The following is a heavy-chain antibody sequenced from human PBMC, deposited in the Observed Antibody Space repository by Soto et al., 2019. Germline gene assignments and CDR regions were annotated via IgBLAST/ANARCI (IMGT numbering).Heavy chain of an antibody. CDR2: IYHSGST. CDR1: GYSISSGYY. J-gene: IGHJ4*02. V-gene: IGHV4-38-2*01. Sequence: SETLSLTCAVSGYSISSGYYWGWIRQPPAKGLEWIGSIYHSGSTYYNPSLKSLVTISVDTSKNQLSLKLSSVTAAHAAVYYCARRPSLGELSLTPPTGFEYWGQGTLVTVSS. CDR3: ARRPSLGELSLTPPTGFEY. D-gene: IGHD3-16*02.